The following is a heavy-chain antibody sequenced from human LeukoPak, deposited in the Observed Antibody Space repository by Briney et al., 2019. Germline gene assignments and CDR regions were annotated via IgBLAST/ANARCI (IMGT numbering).Heavy chain of an antibody. CDR3: ARGYYDSSGYDPGLGY. CDR2: INPSGGST. CDR1: GYTFTSFY. D-gene: IGHD3-22*01. J-gene: IGHJ4*02. Sequence: ASVTVSCKASGYTFTSFYMQWVRQAAGQGVEWMGLINPSGGSTNYAQKFQRRVSMTRDTSTSTVYMELSSLRSEDTAMYWCARGYYDSSGYDPGLGYWGQGTLVTVSS. V-gene: IGHV1-46*01.